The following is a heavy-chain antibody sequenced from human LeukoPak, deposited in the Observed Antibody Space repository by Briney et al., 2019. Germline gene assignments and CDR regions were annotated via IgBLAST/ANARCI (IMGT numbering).Heavy chain of an antibody. CDR1: GFTFSDYH. CDR3: ARDFKGKYAFDY. D-gene: IGHD3-16*01. Sequence: GGSLRLSCAGSGFTFSDYHIDWVRQAPGKGLEWVGRSRDKAQSYITEYAASVRGRFTISRDESKNSLYLQMNTLKTEDMAVYYCARDFKGKYAFDYWGQGTLVIVSS. CDR2: SRDKAQSYIT. J-gene: IGHJ4*02. V-gene: IGHV3-72*01.